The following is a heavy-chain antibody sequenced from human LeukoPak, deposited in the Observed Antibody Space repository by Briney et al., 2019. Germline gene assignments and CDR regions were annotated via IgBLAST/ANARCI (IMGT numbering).Heavy chain of an antibody. V-gene: IGHV4-61*02. CDR3: ASSRNTYYYDSSGYALYYYYYMDV. J-gene: IGHJ6*03. CDR1: GGSISSGDYY. D-gene: IGHD3-22*01. CDR2: IYTSGST. Sequence: SQTLSLTCTVSGGSISSGDYYWSWIRQPAGKGLEWIGRIYTSGSTNYNPSLKSRVTISVDTSKNQFSLKLSSVTAADTAVYYCASSRNTYYYDSSGYALYYYYYMDVWGKGTTVTISS.